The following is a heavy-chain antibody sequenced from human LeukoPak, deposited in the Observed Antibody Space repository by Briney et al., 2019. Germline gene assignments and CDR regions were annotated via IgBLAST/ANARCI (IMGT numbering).Heavy chain of an antibody. CDR1: GFTFSSYW. J-gene: IGHJ4*02. CDR3: AIDLSRSQLLAYYFDY. Sequence: GGSLRLSCAASGFTFSSYWMSWVRKAPGKGLEWVANIKQDGSEQYYVDSVKGRFTISRDNAKNSLYLQMNSLRPEDTAVYYCAIDLSRSQLLAYYFDYWGRGTLVTVSS. D-gene: IGHD3-10*01. V-gene: IGHV3-7*01. CDR2: IKQDGSEQ.